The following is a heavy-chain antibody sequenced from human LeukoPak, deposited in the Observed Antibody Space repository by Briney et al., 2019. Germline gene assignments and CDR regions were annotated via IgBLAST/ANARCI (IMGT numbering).Heavy chain of an antibody. CDR2: VDYSGRT. J-gene: IGHJ4*02. V-gene: IGHV4-39*01. CDR3: ARLDAPSAHFSGSFPDY. Sequence: SETLSLTCTVSGGSITNSDYFWGWIRQPPGKGLEWIGNVDYSGRTHYNPSLMSRVTIYADNSKNQFSLKLRSVTAADTAVYYCARLDAPSAHFSGSFPDYWGQGTLVTVSS. CDR1: GGSITNSDYF. D-gene: IGHD3-10*01.